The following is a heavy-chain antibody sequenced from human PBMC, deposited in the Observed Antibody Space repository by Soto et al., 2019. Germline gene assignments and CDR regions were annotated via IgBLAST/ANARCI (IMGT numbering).Heavy chain of an antibody. D-gene: IGHD2-2*03. Sequence: PSETLSLTCAVSGASIGTSNWWSWVRQSPGKGLEWIGEIHDSGSTKYNPSLKSRVTISLDKSKNQFSLNVSSVTAADTAVYYCARLDIDLSWFDPWGQGTLVTGSS. V-gene: IGHV4-4*02. CDR1: GASIGTSNW. J-gene: IGHJ5*02. CDR3: ARLDIDLSWFDP. CDR2: IHDSGST.